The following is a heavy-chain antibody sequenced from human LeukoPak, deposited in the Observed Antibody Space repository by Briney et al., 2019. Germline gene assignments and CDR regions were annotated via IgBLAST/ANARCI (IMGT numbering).Heavy chain of an antibody. V-gene: IGHV4-59*01. J-gene: IGHJ4*02. CDR1: GGSISSYY. CDR3: ARVDPDSSSTLEVFDY. Sequence: SETLSLTCTVSGGSISSYYWSWVRQPPGKGLEWIGYIYYSGSTNYNPSLKSRVTISVDTSKNQFSLKLSSVTAADTAVYYCARVDPDSSSTLEVFDYWGQGTLVTVSS. D-gene: IGHD6-6*01. CDR2: IYYSGST.